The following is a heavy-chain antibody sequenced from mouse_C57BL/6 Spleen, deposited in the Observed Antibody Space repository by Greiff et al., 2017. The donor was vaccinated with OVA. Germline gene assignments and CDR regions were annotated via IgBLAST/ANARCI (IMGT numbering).Heavy chain of an antibody. Sequence: VQLKESGPELVKPGASVKIPCKASGYTFTDYNMDWVKQSHGKSLEWIGDINPNNGGTIYNQKFKGKATLTVDKSSSTAYMELRSLTSEDTAVYYCARGSNYGYYAMDYWGQGTSVTVSS. J-gene: IGHJ4*01. D-gene: IGHD2-5*01. V-gene: IGHV1-18*01. CDR1: GYTFTDYN. CDR3: ARGSNYGYYAMDY. CDR2: INPNNGGT.